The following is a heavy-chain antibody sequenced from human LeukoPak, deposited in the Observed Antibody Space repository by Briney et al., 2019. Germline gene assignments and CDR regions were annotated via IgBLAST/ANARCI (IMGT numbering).Heavy chain of an antibody. D-gene: IGHD1-26*01. V-gene: IGHV3-9*01. J-gene: IGHJ3*02. CDR3: ASDEAGELYRDDAFDI. CDR1: GFSFDDYV. Sequence: GGSLRLSCAVSGFSFDDYVMHWVRQVPGKGLEWVSGISWNSDNIDYADSVKGRFTTSRDNAKNTLYLQMNSLRAEDTAMYYCASDEAGELYRDDAFDIWGQGTMVTVSS. CDR2: ISWNSDNI.